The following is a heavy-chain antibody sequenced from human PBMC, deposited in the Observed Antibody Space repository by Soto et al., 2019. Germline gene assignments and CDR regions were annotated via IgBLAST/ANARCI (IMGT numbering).Heavy chain of an antibody. Sequence: GVSLRLSCAVSGFPFRSYEMNWVRQAPGKGPEWVSYITSSSDAIYYAASVKGRFTVSRDNAKNSLYLQMNSLRAEDTAVYYCAILDFGDYLLSYGVDVWGQGTTVTVSS. CDR3: AILDFGDYLLSYGVDV. J-gene: IGHJ6*02. V-gene: IGHV3-48*03. CDR2: ITSSSDAI. D-gene: IGHD4-17*01. CDR1: GFPFRSYE.